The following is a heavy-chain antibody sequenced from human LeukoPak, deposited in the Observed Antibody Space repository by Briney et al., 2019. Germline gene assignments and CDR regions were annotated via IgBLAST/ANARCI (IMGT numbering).Heavy chain of an antibody. CDR1: GGSIRSYY. J-gene: IGHJ4*02. Sequence: SETVSLTCTVSGGSIRSYYWSWIRQPPGKGLEWIGYIYYSGSTNSNPSLKSRVTISVDTSKIQFSLKVSSVTAADTAVYYCARALTPGYCSGGTCSYFDYWGQGTLVTVSS. CDR2: IYYSGST. D-gene: IGHD2-15*01. V-gene: IGHV4-59*01. CDR3: ARALTPGYCSGGTCSYFDY.